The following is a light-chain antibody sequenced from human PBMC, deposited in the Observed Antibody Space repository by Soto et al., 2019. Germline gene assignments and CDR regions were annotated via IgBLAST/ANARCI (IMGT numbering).Light chain of an antibody. Sequence: SDLTQPPYASGSPGRSVTISYTGTRSDIGGSDFVSWYQQHPGEVPKLLIFEINKRPSGVPGRFSGSKSGNTASLTVSGLQAEDEADYYCGSYAGNDNFVFGTGTKVTVL. CDR3: GSYAGNDNFV. CDR1: RSDIGGSDF. V-gene: IGLV2-8*01. CDR2: EIN. J-gene: IGLJ1*01.